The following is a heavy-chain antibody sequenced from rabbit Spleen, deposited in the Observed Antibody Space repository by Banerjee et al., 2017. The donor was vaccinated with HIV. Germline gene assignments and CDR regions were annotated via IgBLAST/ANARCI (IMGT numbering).Heavy chain of an antibody. J-gene: IGHJ4*01. CDR1: GFDFSSYG. V-gene: IGHV1S47*01. Sequence: QEQLVESGGGLVQPGGSLTLTCTVSGFDFSSYGVSWVRQPPGKGLEWIGYIDPLFGSTYYANWVNGRFSISRENTQNTVYLQVNSLTAADTATYFCVRDQAGYAGFGPFYFNLWGPGSLVTVS. CDR2: IDPLFGST. CDR3: VRDQAGYAGFGPFYFNL. D-gene: IGHD4-2*01.